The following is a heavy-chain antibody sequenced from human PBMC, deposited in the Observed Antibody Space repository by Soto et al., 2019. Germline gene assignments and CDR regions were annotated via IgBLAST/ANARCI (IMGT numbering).Heavy chain of an antibody. CDR2: IFSNDEK. J-gene: IGHJ6*03. CDR1: GFSLSNARMG. Sequence: SGPTLVNPTETLTLTCTVSGFSLSNARMGVSWIRQPPGKALEWLAHIFSNDEKSYSTSLKSRLTISKDTSKSQVVLTMTNMDPVDTATYYCARIPPSNYDFWSGPIPDYYYYMDVWGKGTTVTVSS. D-gene: IGHD3-3*01. V-gene: IGHV2-26*01. CDR3: ARIPPSNYDFWSGPIPDYYYYMDV.